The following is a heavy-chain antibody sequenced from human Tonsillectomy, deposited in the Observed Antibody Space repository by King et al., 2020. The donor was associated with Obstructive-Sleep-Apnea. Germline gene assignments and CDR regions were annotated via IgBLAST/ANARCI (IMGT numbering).Heavy chain of an antibody. V-gene: IGHV3-21*01. CDR2: ISSTSSYI. Sequence: VQLVESGGGLVKLGGSLRLSCAASGFTFSTYSMNWVRQAPGKGLEWVSSISSTSSYIYYADSVKGRFTISRDNAKNSLYLQMNSLRAEDTAVYYCARSDGYSYGYHFDYWGQGTLVTVSS. CDR3: ARSDGYSYGYHFDY. D-gene: IGHD5-18*01. CDR1: GFTFSTYS. J-gene: IGHJ4*02.